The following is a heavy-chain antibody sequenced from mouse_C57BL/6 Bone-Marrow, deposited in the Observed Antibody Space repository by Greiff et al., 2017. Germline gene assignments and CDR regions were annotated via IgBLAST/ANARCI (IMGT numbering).Heavy chain of an antibody. D-gene: IGHD1-2*01. CDR3: ARGRSTARMDY. Sequence: VQVVESGAELARPGASVKLSCKASGYTFTSYGISWVKQRTGQGLEWIGEIYPRSGNTYYNEKFKGKATLTADKSSSTAYMELRSLTSEDSAVYFCARGRSTARMDYWGQGTSVTVSS. J-gene: IGHJ4*01. V-gene: IGHV1-81*01. CDR1: GYTFTSYG. CDR2: IYPRSGNT.